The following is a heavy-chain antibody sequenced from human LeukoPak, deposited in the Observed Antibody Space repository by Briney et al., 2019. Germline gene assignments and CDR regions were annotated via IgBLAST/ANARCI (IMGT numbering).Heavy chain of an antibody. CDR3: ARVCGGDCLGAFDI. D-gene: IGHD2-21*02. Sequence: SGTLSLTCTVSGGSISSYYWSWIRQPPGKGLEWIGYIYYSGSTNYNPSLKSRVTISVDTSKNQFSLKLSSVTAADTAVYYCARVCGGDCLGAFDIWGQGTMVTVPS. CDR1: GGSISSYY. J-gene: IGHJ3*02. CDR2: IYYSGST. V-gene: IGHV4-59*01.